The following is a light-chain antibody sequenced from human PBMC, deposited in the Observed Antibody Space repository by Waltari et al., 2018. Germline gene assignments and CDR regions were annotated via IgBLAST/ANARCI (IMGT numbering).Light chain of an antibody. CDR2: RSD. J-gene: IGLJ3*02. CDR3: AAWDDSLHGHWV. Sequence: QSVLTQPPSASGTPGQRVTISCTVSSSNIGGNVVNWYQQLPGKAPTLLIYRSDLRPSGVPDRFSGSKSGTSASLAISGLQSADEGDYYCAAWDDSLHGHWVFGRGTKVTVL. CDR1: SSNIGGNV. V-gene: IGLV1-44*01.